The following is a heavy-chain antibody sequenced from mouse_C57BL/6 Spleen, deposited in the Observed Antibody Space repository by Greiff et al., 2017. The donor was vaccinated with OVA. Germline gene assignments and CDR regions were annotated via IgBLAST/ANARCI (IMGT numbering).Heavy chain of an antibody. V-gene: IGHV5-17*01. CDR1: GFTFSDYG. CDR3: ARATGITTDYAMDY. Sequence: EVKLVESGGGLVKPGGSLKLSCAASGFTFSDYGMHWVRQAPEKGLEWVAYISSGSSTIYYADTVKGRFTISRDNAKNTLFLQMTSLRSEDTAMYYCARATGITTDYAMDYWGQGTSVTVSS. CDR2: ISSGSSTI. J-gene: IGHJ4*01. D-gene: IGHD2-4*01.